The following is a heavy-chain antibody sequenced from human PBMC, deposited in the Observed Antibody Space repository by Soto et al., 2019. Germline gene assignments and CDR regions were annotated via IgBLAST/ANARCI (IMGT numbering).Heavy chain of an antibody. Sequence: EVQLVESGGGLVQPGGSLRLSCAASGFTFSSYSMNWVRQAPGKGLEWVSYISSSSSTIYYADSVKGRFTISRDNAKNSLYLQMNSLRAEVTAVYYCARDGSSSWQHGTYYMDVWGKGTTVTVSS. CDR2: ISSSSSTI. CDR1: GFTFSSYS. CDR3: ARDGSSSWQHGTYYMDV. J-gene: IGHJ6*03. D-gene: IGHD6-13*01. V-gene: IGHV3-48*01.